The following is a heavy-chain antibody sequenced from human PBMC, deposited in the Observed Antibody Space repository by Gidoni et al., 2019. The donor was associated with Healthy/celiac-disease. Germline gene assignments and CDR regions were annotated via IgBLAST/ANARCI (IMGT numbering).Heavy chain of an antibody. J-gene: IGHJ3*02. V-gene: IGHV4-34*01. CDR2: INHSGST. D-gene: IGHD3-10*01. CDR3: ARGSPLLLWFGRRGAFDI. CDR1: GGSFSVYY. Sequence: QVQLQQWGAGLLKPSETLSLTCAVYGGSFSVYYWSWIRQPPGKGLEWIGEINHSGSTNYNPSLKSRVTISVDTSKSQFSLKLSSVTAADTAVYYCARGSPLLLWFGRRGAFDIWGQGTMVTVSS.